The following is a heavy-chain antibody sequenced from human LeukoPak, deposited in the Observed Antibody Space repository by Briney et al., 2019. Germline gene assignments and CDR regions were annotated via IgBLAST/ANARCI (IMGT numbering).Heavy chain of an antibody. CDR3: AKDKKENGYFDY. Sequence: QPGGSLRLSCAASGFTFSSYGMHWVRQAPGKGLEWVAVISYDGSNKYYADSVKGRFTISRDNSKNTLYLQMNSLRAEDTAVYYCAKDKKENGYFDYWGQGTLVTVSS. CDR2: ISYDGSNK. V-gene: IGHV3-30*18. J-gene: IGHJ4*02. D-gene: IGHD1-1*01. CDR1: GFTFSSYG.